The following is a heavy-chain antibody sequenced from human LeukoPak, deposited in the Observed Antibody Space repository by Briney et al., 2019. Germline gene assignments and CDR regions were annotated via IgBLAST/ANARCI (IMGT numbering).Heavy chain of an antibody. D-gene: IGHD3-3*01. CDR3: ARGRVVTTPSDY. J-gene: IGHJ4*02. CDR1: GYTLTSYY. Sequence: GASVKVSCKASGYTLTSYYMHWVRQAPGQGLEWMGIINPSGGSTSYAQKFQGRVTMTRDMSTSTVYMELSSLRSEDTAVYYCARGRVVTTPSDYWGQGTLVTVSS. CDR2: INPSGGST. V-gene: IGHV1-46*01.